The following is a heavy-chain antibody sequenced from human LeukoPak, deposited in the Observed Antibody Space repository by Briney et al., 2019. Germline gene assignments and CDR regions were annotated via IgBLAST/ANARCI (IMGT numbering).Heavy chain of an antibody. CDR2: IWYDGSNK. J-gene: IGHJ6*02. V-gene: IGHV3-33*01. CDR3: ARGSSSWRYYYYGMDV. D-gene: IGHD6-13*01. Sequence: GGSLRLSCAASGFTFSSYGMHWVRQAPGKGLEWVAVIWYDGSNKYYADSVKGRFTISRDNSKNTLYLQMNSLRAEDTAVYYCARGSSSWRYYYYGMDVWGQGTTVTVSS. CDR1: GFTFSSYG.